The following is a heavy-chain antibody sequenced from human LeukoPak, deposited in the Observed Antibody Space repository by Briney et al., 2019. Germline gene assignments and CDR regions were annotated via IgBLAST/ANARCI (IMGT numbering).Heavy chain of an antibody. CDR2: IYHSGST. J-gene: IGHJ4*02. Sequence: SETLSLTCTVSGGSISSSSYYWSWVRQPPGKGLEWIGEIYHSGSTNYNPSLKSRVTISVDKSKNQFSLKLSSVTAADTAVYYCASIRDYWGQGTLVTVSS. V-gene: IGHV4-39*07. CDR1: GGSISSSSYY. CDR3: ASIRDY.